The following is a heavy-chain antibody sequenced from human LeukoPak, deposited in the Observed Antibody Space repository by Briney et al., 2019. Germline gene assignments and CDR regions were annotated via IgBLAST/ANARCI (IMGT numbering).Heavy chain of an antibody. CDR2: MWFDGDKK. Sequence: GGSLRLSCITSGFTFSTDGMHWIRQAPGKGLEWVALMWFDGDKKDYADSVQGRFSISGDKSKNTVYLQINGLRAEDTAVYYCARGKVRVLGYYPYYYALDVWGQVTTVTVAS. V-gene: IGHV3-33*01. D-gene: IGHD3-22*01. J-gene: IGHJ6*02. CDR1: GFTFSTDG. CDR3: ARGKVRVLGYYPYYYALDV.